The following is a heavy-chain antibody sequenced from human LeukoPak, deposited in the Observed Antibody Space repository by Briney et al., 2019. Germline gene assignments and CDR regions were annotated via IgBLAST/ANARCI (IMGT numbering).Heavy chain of an antibody. CDR1: GFTFSSYG. CDR3: AKDTTTITMVRGSNDY. J-gene: IGHJ4*02. CDR2: ISGSGGST. Sequence: PGGSLRLSCAASGFTFSSYGMSWVRQAPGKGLEWVSAISGSGGSTYYADSVKGRFTISRDDSKDTLYLQMNSLRAEDTAVYYCAKDTTTITMVRGSNDYWGQGTLVTVSS. V-gene: IGHV3-23*01. D-gene: IGHD3-10*01.